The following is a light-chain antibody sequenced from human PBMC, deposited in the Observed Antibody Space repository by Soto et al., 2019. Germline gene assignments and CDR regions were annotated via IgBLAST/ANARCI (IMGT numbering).Light chain of an antibody. J-gene: IGLJ3*02. Sequence: QSVLTQPPSASGSPGQSVTISCTGTNSDVGGYDFVSWYQQHPGKAPILMIYEVNKRPSGVPDRFSGSKSGNTASLTVSGLQAEDEASYYCSSFAGSNNVLFGGGTQLTVL. CDR1: NSDVGGYDF. CDR3: SSFAGSNNVL. CDR2: EVN. V-gene: IGLV2-8*01.